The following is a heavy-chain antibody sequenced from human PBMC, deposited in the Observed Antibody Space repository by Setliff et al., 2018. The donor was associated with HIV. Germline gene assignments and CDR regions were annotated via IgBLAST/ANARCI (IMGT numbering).Heavy chain of an antibody. CDR1: GYTFTSYG. D-gene: IGHD3-10*01. CDR2: ISAYNGNT. J-gene: IGHJ6*02. V-gene: IGHV1-18*01. CDR3: ARGSDSGSYSYYYGMDV. Sequence: GASVKVSCKASGYTFTSYGISWVRQAPGQGLEWMGWISAYNGNTNYAQKLQGRVTMTRDTSTSTAYMELNSLRSEDTAVYYCARGSDSGSYSYYYGMDVWGQGTTVTVSS.